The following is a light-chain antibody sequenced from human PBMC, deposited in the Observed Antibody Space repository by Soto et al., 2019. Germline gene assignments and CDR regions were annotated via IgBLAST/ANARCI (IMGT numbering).Light chain of an antibody. Sequence: QSALTQPASVSGSPGQSITISCTGTSSDVGSYNLVSWYQHHPVEAPKLMIYEVSKRPSGVSNRFSGSKSGNRASLTISGLQAEDEADYYCCSYAGGSTLVFGGGTKLTVL. J-gene: IGLJ2*01. CDR1: SSDVGSYNL. V-gene: IGLV2-23*02. CDR2: EVS. CDR3: CSYAGGSTLV.